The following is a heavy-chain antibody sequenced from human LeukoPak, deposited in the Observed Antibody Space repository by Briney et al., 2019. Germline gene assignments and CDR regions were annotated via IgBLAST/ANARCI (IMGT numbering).Heavy chain of an antibody. J-gene: IGHJ6*03. Sequence: SETLSLTCAVYGGSFSGYYWSWIRQPPGKGLEWIGEINHSGSTNYNPSLKSRVTISVDTSKNQFSLKLSSVTAADTAVYYCARGYSNTFWSGYYTHYYYYYYMDVWGKGTTVTVS. CDR3: ARGYSNTFWSGYYTHYYYYYYMDV. CDR2: INHSGST. D-gene: IGHD3-3*01. V-gene: IGHV4-34*01. CDR1: GGSFSGYY.